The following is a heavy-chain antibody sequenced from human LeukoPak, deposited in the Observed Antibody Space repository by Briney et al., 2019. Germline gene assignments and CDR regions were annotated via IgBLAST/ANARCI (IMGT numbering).Heavy chain of an antibody. D-gene: IGHD1-26*01. CDR3: AKDRVAFGYSGSYSHFDY. CDR2: ISWNSGNI. J-gene: IGHJ4*02. Sequence: SGGSLRLSCAASGFTFDNYAIHWVRQAPGKGLEWVSGISWNSGNIGYADSVKGRFTISRDNAKNSLYLQMNSLRAEDTALYYCAKDRVAFGYSGSYSHFDYWGQGTLVTVSS. CDR1: GFTFDNYA. V-gene: IGHV3-9*01.